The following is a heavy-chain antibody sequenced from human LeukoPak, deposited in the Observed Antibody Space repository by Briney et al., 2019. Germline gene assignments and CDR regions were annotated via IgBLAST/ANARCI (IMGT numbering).Heavy chain of an antibody. D-gene: IGHD6-19*01. CDR1: GFTFSSYW. V-gene: IGHV3-7*01. J-gene: IGHJ5*02. Sequence: GGSLRPSCAASGFTFSSYWMSWVRQAPGKGLEWVANIKQDGSEKYYVDSVKGRFTISRDNAKNSLYLQMNSLRAEDTAVYYCARGSSGWYDSNWFDPWGQGTLVTVSS. CDR3: ARGSSGWYDSNWFDP. CDR2: IKQDGSEK.